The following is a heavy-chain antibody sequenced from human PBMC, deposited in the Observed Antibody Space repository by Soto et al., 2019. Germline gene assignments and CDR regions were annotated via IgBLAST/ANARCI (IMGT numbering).Heavy chain of an antibody. CDR1: GYTFSIYG. J-gene: IGHJ4*02. V-gene: IGHV1-18*01. Sequence: GASVKVSCKASGYTFSIYGINWVRQAPGQGLEWMGWTRPNNGNTKYEQNLQGRVTMTTDTSTSTAYMELRSLRPDDTAVYYCVRDLDGSGSYYTDYWGQGTLVTVSS. CDR2: TRPNNGNT. CDR3: VRDLDGSGSYYTDY. D-gene: IGHD3-10*01.